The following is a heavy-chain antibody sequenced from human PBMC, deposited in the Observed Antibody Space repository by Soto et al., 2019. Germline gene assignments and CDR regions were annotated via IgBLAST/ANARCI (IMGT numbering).Heavy chain of an antibody. D-gene: IGHD2-2*02. Sequence: PGESLKISCKGSGCSFTSYWISWVRQMPGKGLEWMGRIDPSDSYTNYSPSFQGHVTISADKSISTAYLQWSSLKASDTAMYYCARQGYCSNTACYTVDYWGQGTLVTVSS. CDR3: ARQGYCSNTACYTVDY. J-gene: IGHJ4*02. V-gene: IGHV5-10-1*01. CDR2: IDPSDSYT. CDR1: GCSFTSYW.